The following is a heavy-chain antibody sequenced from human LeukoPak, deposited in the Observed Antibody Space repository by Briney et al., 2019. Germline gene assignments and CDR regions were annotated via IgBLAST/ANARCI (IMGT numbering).Heavy chain of an antibody. V-gene: IGHV4-30-4*01. Sequence: SETLSLTCTVSGGSISSGDYYWSWIRQPPGKGLEWIGYIYYSGSTYYNPSLKSRVTISVDTSKNQFSLKLSSVTAADTAVYYCARAPILRYFDWLLDTLGWFDPWGQGTLVTVSS. CDR3: ARAPILRYFDWLLDTLGWFDP. CDR1: GGSISSGDYY. D-gene: IGHD3-9*01. CDR2: IYYSGST. J-gene: IGHJ5*02.